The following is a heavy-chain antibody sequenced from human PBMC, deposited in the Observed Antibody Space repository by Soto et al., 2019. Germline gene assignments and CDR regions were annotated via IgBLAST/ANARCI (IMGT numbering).Heavy chain of an antibody. V-gene: IGHV1-8*02. D-gene: IGHD3-16*01. CDR3: ARSIWGSYYYYYMDV. Sequence: ASVKVSCKASGYSFTNYGISWVRQAPGQGLEWMGWMNPNSGNTGYAQKFQGRVTMTRNTSISTAYMELSSLRSEDTAVYYCARSIWGSYYYYYMDVWGKGTTVTVSS. J-gene: IGHJ6*03. CDR1: GYSFTNYG. CDR2: MNPNSGNT.